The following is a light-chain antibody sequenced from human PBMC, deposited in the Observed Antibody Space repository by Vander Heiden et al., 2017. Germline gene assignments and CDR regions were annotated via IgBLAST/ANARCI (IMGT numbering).Light chain of an antibody. Sequence: QSVLTQPPSASGTPGQRVTISCSGSNSNIGSNAVNWYQQVPGTAPKLLIYAINQRPSGVPDRFSGSKSGTSASLAISGLQSEDEADYYCAAWDDSLNGHVVFGGGTKLTVL. CDR3: AAWDDSLNGHVV. J-gene: IGLJ2*01. V-gene: IGLV1-44*01. CDR1: NSNIGSNA. CDR2: AIN.